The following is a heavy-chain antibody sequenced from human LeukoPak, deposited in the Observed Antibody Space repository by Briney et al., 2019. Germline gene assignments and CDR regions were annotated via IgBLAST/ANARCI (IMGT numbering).Heavy chain of an antibody. CDR3: ARQEDSGYCSSTCCLERRYFQH. D-gene: IGHD2-2*03. CDR1: GGSISSSSYY. CDR2: IYYSGST. J-gene: IGHJ1*01. V-gene: IGHV4-39*01. Sequence: SGTLSLTCAVSGGSISSSSYYWGWIRQPPGKGLEWIGSIYYSGSTYYNPSLKSRVTISVDTSKNQFSLKLSSVTAADTAVYYCARQEDSGYCSSTCCLERRYFQHWGQGTLVTVSS.